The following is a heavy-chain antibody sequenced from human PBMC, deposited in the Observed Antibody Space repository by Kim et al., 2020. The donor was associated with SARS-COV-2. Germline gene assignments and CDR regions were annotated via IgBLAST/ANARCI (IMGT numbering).Heavy chain of an antibody. CDR2: ITHDGKSQ. CDR3: ARWGGTMASGYYSDY. D-gene: IGHD3-22*01. CDR1: GYTFSGTG. V-gene: IGHV3-33*05. Sequence: GGSLRLSCVVSGYTFSGTGMQWARLAPGKGLEWVAVITHDGKSQYYTESLKGRFTVSRDNSENTLYLQMNSLRVEDTAVYYCARWGGTMASGYYSDYWGQGTLVTVSS. J-gene: IGHJ4*02.